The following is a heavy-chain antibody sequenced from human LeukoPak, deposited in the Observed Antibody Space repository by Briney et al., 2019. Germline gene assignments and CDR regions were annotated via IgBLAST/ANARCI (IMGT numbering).Heavy chain of an antibody. CDR2: TYYRSKWYN. CDR1: GDSVSSNSAA. Sequence: SQTLSLTCAISGDSVSSNSAAWNWIMQSPSRGLEWLGSTYYRSKWYNDYAVSVKSRITINPDTSKNQFSLQLNSVTPEDTAVYYCARGSIAAAGRLFDYWGQGTLVTVSS. D-gene: IGHD6-13*01. V-gene: IGHV6-1*01. CDR3: ARGSIAAAGRLFDY. J-gene: IGHJ4*02.